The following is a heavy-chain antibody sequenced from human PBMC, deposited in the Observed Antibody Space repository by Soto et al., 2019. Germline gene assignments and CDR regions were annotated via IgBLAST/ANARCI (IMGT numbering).Heavy chain of an antibody. V-gene: IGHV5-51*01. J-gene: IGHJ3*02. Sequence: GESLKISCKVSGYSFTSYWIGWVRQMPGKGLEWMGTIYPGDSDTRYSPSFQGQVTISADKSISTAYLQWSSLKASDTAMYYCARHLAVAPTGYAFDIWGRGTMVTVSS. CDR2: IYPGDSDT. CDR3: ARHLAVAPTGYAFDI. CDR1: GYSFTSYW. D-gene: IGHD6-19*01.